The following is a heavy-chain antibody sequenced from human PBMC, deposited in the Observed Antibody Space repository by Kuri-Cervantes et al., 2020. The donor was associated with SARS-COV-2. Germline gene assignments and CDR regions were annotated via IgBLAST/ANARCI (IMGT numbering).Heavy chain of an antibody. V-gene: IGHV4-39*01. Sequence: GSLRLSCTVSGASISSSTYYWGWIRQSPGKGLEWLGSIYESGDTYYSSSLKSRLRLSVDTSKDQFSLKLSSVTAADTAVYYCARQMMSSITIFGVVITRNWFDPWGQGTLVTVSS. D-gene: IGHD3-3*01. CDR1: GASISSSTYY. CDR2: IYESGDT. J-gene: IGHJ5*02. CDR3: ARQMMSSITIFGVVITRNWFDP.